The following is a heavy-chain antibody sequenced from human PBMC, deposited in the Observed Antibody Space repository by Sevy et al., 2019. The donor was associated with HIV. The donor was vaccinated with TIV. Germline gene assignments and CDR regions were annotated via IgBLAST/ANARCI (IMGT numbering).Heavy chain of an antibody. CDR3: ARDMLGYCSSTSCYAEGYFDY. Sequence: SETLSLTCTVSGGSISSYYWSWIRQPPGKGLEWIGYIYYSGSTNYNPSIKSRVTISVDTSKNQFSLKLSSVTAADTAVYYCARDMLGYCSSTSCYAEGYFDYWGQGTLVTVSS. J-gene: IGHJ4*02. CDR1: GGSISSYY. V-gene: IGHV4-59*01. CDR2: IYYSGST. D-gene: IGHD2-2*01.